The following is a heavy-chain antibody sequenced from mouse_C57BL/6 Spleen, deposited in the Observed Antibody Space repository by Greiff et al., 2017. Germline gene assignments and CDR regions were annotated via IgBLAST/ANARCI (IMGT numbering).Heavy chain of an antibody. J-gene: IGHJ1*03. Sequence: EVQLQQSGAELVRPGASVKLSCTASGFNIKDDYMHWVKQRPEQGLEWIGWIDPENGDTEYASKFQGKATITADTSSNTAYLQLSSLTSEDTAVYYGTDRGGYGSSDGYFDVWGTGTTVTGSS. CDR2: IDPENGDT. CDR3: TDRGGYGSSDGYFDV. D-gene: IGHD1-1*01. CDR1: GFNIKDDY. V-gene: IGHV14-4*01.